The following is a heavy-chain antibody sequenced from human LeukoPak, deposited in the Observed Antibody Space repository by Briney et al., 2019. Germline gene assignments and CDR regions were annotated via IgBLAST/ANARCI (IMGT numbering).Heavy chain of an antibody. V-gene: IGHV3-43*02. CDR3: AKDVYCSSTSCSNWFDP. Sequence: GGSLRLSCATSGFTFDDYAMHWVRQAPGKGLQWVSLISGDGGSTYYADSVKGRFTISRDNSESSLYLQMNSLRTEDTALYYCAKDVYCSSTSCSNWFDPWGQGTLVTVSS. D-gene: IGHD2-2*01. J-gene: IGHJ5*02. CDR2: ISGDGGST. CDR1: GFTFDDYA.